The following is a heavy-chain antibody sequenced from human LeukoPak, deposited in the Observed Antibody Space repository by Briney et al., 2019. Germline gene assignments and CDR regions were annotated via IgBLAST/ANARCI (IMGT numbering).Heavy chain of an antibody. CDR1: GITVISNY. Sequence: GGSLRISCAASGITVISNYMTWVRQAPGKGLEWVSVISSGGGTYYAGSVKGRLTISRDISKNTVYLQMNSLRAEDTAVYYCARASPADYYGLDVWGQGTAVTVSS. J-gene: IGHJ6*02. D-gene: IGHD6-6*01. CDR3: ARASPADYYGLDV. CDR2: ISSGGGT. V-gene: IGHV3-66*01.